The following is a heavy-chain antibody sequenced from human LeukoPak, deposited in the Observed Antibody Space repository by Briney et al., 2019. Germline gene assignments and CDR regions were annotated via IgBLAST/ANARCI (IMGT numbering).Heavy chain of an antibody. D-gene: IGHD3-9*01. CDR3: AREGPHRDYDIGDS. CDR1: GFTFSSYA. Sequence: PGRSLRLSCAASGFTFSSYALHWVRQAPGKGLEWVAVLSYDGSNKYYADSVKGRFTISRDNSKNRLYLQMNSLRPEDTAVYYCAREGPHRDYDIGDSWGQGTLVTVSS. J-gene: IGHJ4*02. CDR2: LSYDGSNK. V-gene: IGHV3-30-3*01.